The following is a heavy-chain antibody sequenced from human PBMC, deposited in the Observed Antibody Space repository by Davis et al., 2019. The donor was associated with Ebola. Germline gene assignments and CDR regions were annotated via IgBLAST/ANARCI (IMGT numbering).Heavy chain of an antibody. Sequence: PGGSLRLSCAASGFTFNNYAMTWVRQAPGKGLEWVTGISGSGRSTYYADSVKGRFTISRDNSKNTLFLQMNSLRAEDTAVYYCAKAARQYYDYIWGSYRLDAFDIWGQGTMVTVSS. CDR1: GFTFNNYA. V-gene: IGHV3-23*01. CDR3: AKAARQYYDYIWGSYRLDAFDI. D-gene: IGHD3-16*02. CDR2: ISGSGRST. J-gene: IGHJ3*02.